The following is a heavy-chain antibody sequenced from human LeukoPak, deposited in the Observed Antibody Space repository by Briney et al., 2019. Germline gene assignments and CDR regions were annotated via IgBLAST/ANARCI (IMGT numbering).Heavy chain of an antibody. V-gene: IGHV3-48*04. CDR1: GFTFSSYG. D-gene: IGHD3-10*02. CDR3: TELGITMIGGV. J-gene: IGHJ6*04. CDR2: ISSSGSTI. Sequence: QAGGCLRLSCAASGFTFSSYGMHWFLQAPGKGLEWVSYISSSGSTIYYADSVKGRFTISRDNAKNSLYLQMNSLRAEDTAVYYCTELGITMIGGVWGKGTTVTISS.